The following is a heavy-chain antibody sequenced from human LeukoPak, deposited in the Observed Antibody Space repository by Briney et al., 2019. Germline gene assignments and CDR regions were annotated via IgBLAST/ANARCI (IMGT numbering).Heavy chain of an antibody. Sequence: GASVKVSCKASGGTFSSYAIGWVRQAPGQGLEWMAGIIPIFGTANYAQKFQGRVTITADKSTSTAYMELSSLRSEDTAVYYCAREFDYDSSGHVDYWGQGTLVTVSS. CDR3: AREFDYDSSGHVDY. CDR1: GGTFSSYA. CDR2: IIPIFGTA. J-gene: IGHJ4*02. V-gene: IGHV1-69*06. D-gene: IGHD3-22*01.